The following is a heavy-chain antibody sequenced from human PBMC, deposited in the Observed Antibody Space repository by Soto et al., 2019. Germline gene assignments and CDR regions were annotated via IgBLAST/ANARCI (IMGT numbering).Heavy chain of an antibody. CDR1: GGSISSYY. CDR3: ARLGIAAAGYGSYYYSMDV. V-gene: IGHV4-59*08. CDR2: IYYSGST. D-gene: IGHD6-13*01. J-gene: IGHJ6*03. Sequence: SETLSLTCTVSGGSISSYYWSWIRQPPGKGLEWIGYIYYSGSTNYNPSLKSRVTISVDTSKNQFSLKLSSVTAADTAVYYCARLGIAAAGYGSYYYSMDVWGKGTTVT.